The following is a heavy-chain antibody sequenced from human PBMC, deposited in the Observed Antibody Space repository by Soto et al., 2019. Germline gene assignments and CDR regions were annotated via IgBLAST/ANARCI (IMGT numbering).Heavy chain of an antibody. V-gene: IGHV1-2*04. CDR3: AREGIYCSSTSCYRERAFDI. Sequence: ASVKVSCKASGYTFTGYYMHWVRQAPGQGLEWMGWINPNSGGTNYAQKFQGWVTMTRDTSISTAYMELSRLRSDDMAVYYCAREGIYCSSTSCYRERAFDIWGQGTMVTVSS. CDR1: GYTFTGYY. J-gene: IGHJ3*02. D-gene: IGHD2-2*01. CDR2: INPNSGGT.